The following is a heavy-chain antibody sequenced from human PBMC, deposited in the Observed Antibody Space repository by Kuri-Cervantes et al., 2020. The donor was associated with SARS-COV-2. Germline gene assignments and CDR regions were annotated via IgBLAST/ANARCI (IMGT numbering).Heavy chain of an antibody. Sequence: LSLTCAASGFTFSSYAMSWVRQAPGKGLEWVAVISYDGSNKYYADSVKGRFTISRDNSKNTLYLQMNSLRAEDTAVYYCAKHSSGPGAFDIWGQGTMVTVSS. V-gene: IGHV3-30*07. J-gene: IGHJ3*02. CDR2: ISYDGSNK. CDR3: AKHSSGPGAFDI. CDR1: GFTFSSYA. D-gene: IGHD6-19*01.